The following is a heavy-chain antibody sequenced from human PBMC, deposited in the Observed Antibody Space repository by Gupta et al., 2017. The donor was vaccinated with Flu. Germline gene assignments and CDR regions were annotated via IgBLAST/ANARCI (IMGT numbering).Heavy chain of an antibody. CDR2: IYYSGST. V-gene: IGHV4-59*08. Sequence: QVQLQESGPGLVTPSETLSLTCTVSGGSISSYYWSWIRQPPGKGLEWIGYIYYSGSTNYNPSLKSRVTISVDTSKNQFSLKLSSVTAADTAVYYCARLGPTRHGVAVDYWGQGTLVTVSS. J-gene: IGHJ4*02. CDR3: ARLGPTRHGVAVDY. D-gene: IGHD3-16*01. CDR1: GGSISSYY.